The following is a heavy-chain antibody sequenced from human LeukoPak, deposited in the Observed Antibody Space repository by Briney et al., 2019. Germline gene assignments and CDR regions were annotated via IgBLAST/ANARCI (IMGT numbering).Heavy chain of an antibody. V-gene: IGHV3-23*01. CDR1: GFTFSSSA. CDR3: AKEGGTGTRFDY. D-gene: IGHD1-7*01. Sequence: GGSLRLSCAASGFTFSSSAMSWVRQAPGKGLYWVSAISGSGTGTYYADSVKGRFTISRDNSKNTLYLQMNSLRGEDTAVYYCAKEGGTGTRFDYWGQGTLVTVSS. J-gene: IGHJ4*02. CDR2: ISGSGTGT.